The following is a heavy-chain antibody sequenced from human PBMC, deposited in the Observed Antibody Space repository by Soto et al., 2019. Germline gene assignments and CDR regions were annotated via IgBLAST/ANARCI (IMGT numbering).Heavy chain of an antibody. Sequence: GGSLRLSCAASGFTFSNAWMSWVRQAPGKGLEWVGRIKSKTDGGTTDYAAPVKGRFTISRDDSKNTLYLQMNSLKTEDTAVYYCTTEGGSSWLLYYYGMDVWGQGTTVTVSS. J-gene: IGHJ6*02. CDR1: GFTFSNAW. V-gene: IGHV3-15*01. CDR2: IKSKTDGGTT. CDR3: TTEGGSSWLLYYYGMDV. D-gene: IGHD6-13*01.